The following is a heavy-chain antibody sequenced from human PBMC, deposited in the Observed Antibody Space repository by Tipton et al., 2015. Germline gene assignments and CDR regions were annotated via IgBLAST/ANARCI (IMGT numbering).Heavy chain of an antibody. J-gene: IGHJ3*02. CDR3: ARPSDTLSPYAFDI. D-gene: IGHD2-2*02. V-gene: IGHV5-51*01. Sequence: QLVQSGAEVKKPGESLKISCKGSGYSFTTSWIGWVRQMPGKGLEWMGIIYPGDSDTKYNPSFQGHITISADKSITTAYVQWSSLKASDTAIYYCARPSDTLSPYAFDIWGQGTLVTVSS. CDR1: GYSFTTSW. CDR2: IYPGDSDT.